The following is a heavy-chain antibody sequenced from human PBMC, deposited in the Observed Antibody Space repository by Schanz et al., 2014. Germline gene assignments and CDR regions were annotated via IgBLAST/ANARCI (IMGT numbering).Heavy chain of an antibody. CDR1: GFTFSDYA. V-gene: IGHV3-11*05. CDR2: ISSGSSYA. J-gene: IGHJ4*01. CDR3: AREQIMAAAGLVDY. D-gene: IGHD6-13*01. Sequence: VQLVESGGGLVQPGGSLRLSCAVSGFTFSDYAMSWIRQAPGKGLEWVSDISSGSSYANYADSVKGRFTISRDNAKNSLYLQMNSLRAEDTAVYYCAREQIMAAAGLVDYWGHGTLVTVSS.